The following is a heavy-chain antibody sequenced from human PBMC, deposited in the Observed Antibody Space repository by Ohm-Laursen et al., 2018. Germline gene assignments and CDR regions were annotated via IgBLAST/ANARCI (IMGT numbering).Heavy chain of an antibody. Sequence: QTLSLTCAISGDSVSSNSVAWNWIRHSPSRGLEWLGRTYYRSKWSSDSAISVKSRLSVNADTSKNQFSLQLNSVTPEDTAVYYCAGAVGRAFDIWGQGTMVTVSS. V-gene: IGHV6-1*01. J-gene: IGHJ3*02. D-gene: IGHD1-26*01. CDR1: GDSVSSNSVA. CDR2: TYYRSKWSS. CDR3: AGAVGRAFDI.